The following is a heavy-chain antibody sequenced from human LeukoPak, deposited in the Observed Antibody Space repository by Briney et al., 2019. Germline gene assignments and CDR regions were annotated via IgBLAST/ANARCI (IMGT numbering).Heavy chain of an antibody. V-gene: IGHV3-30*02. Sequence: GGSLRLSCAASGFTFSSYGMHWVRQAPGKGLEWVAFIRFDGTDKYYADSVKGRFTVSRGNSMNTLYLQMNSLTPEDTAVYYCAGFGGNSDYWGQGTLVSVSS. D-gene: IGHD4-23*01. CDR3: AGFGGNSDY. CDR2: IRFDGTDK. CDR1: GFTFSSYG. J-gene: IGHJ4*02.